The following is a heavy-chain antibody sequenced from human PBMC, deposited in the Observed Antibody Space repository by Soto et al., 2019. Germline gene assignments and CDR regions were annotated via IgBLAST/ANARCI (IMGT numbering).Heavy chain of an antibody. CDR3: AKDPFRQGGTSYYFDH. Sequence: EVQLLESGGGLVQPGGSLRLSCAASGFTFSSYAMSWVRQAPGKGLEWVSAISGSGGSTYYADSVKGRFTISRDNSKNTLYLQMNSLRAEDTAVYYCAKDPFRQGGTSYYFDHWGQGTLVTVSS. CDR2: ISGSGGST. CDR1: GFTFSSYA. J-gene: IGHJ4*02. D-gene: IGHD2-15*01. V-gene: IGHV3-23*01.